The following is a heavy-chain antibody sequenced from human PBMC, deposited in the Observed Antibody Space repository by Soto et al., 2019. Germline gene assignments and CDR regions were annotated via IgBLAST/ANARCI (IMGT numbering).Heavy chain of an antibody. Sequence: GGSLRLSCAAPGFTFSSYWMSWFGQAPGKGLEWVANIKQDGSEKYYVDSVKGRFTISRDNAKNSLYLQMNSLRAEDTAVYYCASDQGSGYYDILTGSYPDPGAFDIWGQGTMVTVSS. J-gene: IGHJ3*02. CDR3: ASDQGSGYYDILTGSYPDPGAFDI. CDR1: GFTFSSYW. D-gene: IGHD3-9*01. V-gene: IGHV3-7*01. CDR2: IKQDGSEK.